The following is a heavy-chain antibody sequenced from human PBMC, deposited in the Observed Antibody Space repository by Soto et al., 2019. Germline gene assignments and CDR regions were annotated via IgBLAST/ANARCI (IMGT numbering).Heavy chain of an antibody. CDR1: GFTFSAYW. J-gene: IGHJ4*02. CDR3: ARHSRTLPVY. CDR2: INQDGSVE. Sequence: EVQVVESGGGLVQPGGSLRLSCVASGFTFSAYWMSWVRQAPGRGLEWVANINQDGSVEQYVDSMKGRFTISRDNAKNSLYLQMNSLIAEDTAVYYCARHSRTLPVYWGQGTLVTVSS. V-gene: IGHV3-7*01. D-gene: IGHD2-21*02.